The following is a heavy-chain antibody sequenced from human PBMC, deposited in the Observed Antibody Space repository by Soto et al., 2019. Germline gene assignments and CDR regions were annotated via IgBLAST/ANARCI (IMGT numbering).Heavy chain of an antibody. Sequence: GASVKVSCKASGVTFSSYAISWVRQAPGQGLEWMGGIIPIFGTANYAQKFQGRVTITADESTSTAYMELSSLRSEDTAVYYCARGAAMDIRLSWCQGTLVTVSS. CDR2: IIPIFGTA. V-gene: IGHV1-69*13. CDR3: ARGAAMDIRLS. CDR1: GVTFSSYA. D-gene: IGHD5-18*01. J-gene: IGHJ5*02.